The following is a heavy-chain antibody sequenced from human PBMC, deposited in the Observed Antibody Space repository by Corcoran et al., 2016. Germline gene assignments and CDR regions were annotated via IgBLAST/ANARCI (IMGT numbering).Heavy chain of an antibody. CDR3: TRAKRSDYGDYVDAFDI. J-gene: IGHJ3*02. V-gene: IGHV3-49*05. D-gene: IGHD4-17*01. Sequence: EVQLVESGGGLVKPGRSLRLSCTASGFTFGDYAMSWFRQAPGKGLEWVGFIRSKAYGGTTEYAASVKGRFTISRDDSKSIAYLQMNSLKTEDTAVYYCTRAKRSDYGDYVDAFDIWGQGTMVTVSS. CDR2: IRSKAYGGTT. CDR1: GFTFGDYA.